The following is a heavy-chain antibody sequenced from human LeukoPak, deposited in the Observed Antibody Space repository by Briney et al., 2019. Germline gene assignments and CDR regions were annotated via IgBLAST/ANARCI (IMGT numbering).Heavy chain of an antibody. Sequence: TLSPTCALAARSITTINWGSAVRQPPGRGLEWICEIYDSGGTNYTQSLKSRVTISVHKSKNQFSLKLSSVTAAHTAVYYCARERPLDCGGDCYPFDYWGQGNLVTVSS. CDR3: ARERPLDCGGDCYPFDY. J-gene: IGHJ4*02. V-gene: IGHV4-4*02. CDR1: ARSITTINW. D-gene: IGHD2-21*02. CDR2: IYDSGGT.